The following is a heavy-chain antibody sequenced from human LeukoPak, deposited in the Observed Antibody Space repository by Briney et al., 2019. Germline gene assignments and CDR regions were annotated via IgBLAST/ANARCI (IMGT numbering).Heavy chain of an antibody. CDR1: GGSFSGYY. Sequence: SETLSLTCAVYGGSFSGYYWSWIRQPPGKGLEWIGEINHSGSTNYNPSLKSRVTISVDTSKNQFSLKLSSVTAADTAVYYCARDQGSDYDSSGYYYPYNWFDPWGQGTLVTVSS. V-gene: IGHV4-34*01. D-gene: IGHD3-22*01. J-gene: IGHJ5*02. CDR2: INHSGST. CDR3: ARDQGSDYDSSGYYYPYNWFDP.